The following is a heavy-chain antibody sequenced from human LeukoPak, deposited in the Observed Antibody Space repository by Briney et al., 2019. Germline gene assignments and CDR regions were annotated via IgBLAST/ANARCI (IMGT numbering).Heavy chain of an antibody. V-gene: IGHV4-4*07. CDR1: GGSISSYY. CDR3: ARAMGYSNYGGSYYYYMDV. D-gene: IGHD4-11*01. Sequence: PSETLSLTCTVSGGSISSYYWSWIRQPAGKGLEWIGRIYTSGSTNYNPSLKSRVTMSVDTSNNQFSLKLSSVTAADTAVYYCARAMGYSNYGGSYYYYMDVWGKGTTVTVSS. J-gene: IGHJ6*03. CDR2: IYTSGST.